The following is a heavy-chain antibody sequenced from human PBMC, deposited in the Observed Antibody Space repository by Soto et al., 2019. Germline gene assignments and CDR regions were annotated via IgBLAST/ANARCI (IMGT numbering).Heavy chain of an antibody. Sequence: PGESLKISCKGSGYSFTTHWIGWVRQKPGKGLEWMGIIYPGDSDTKYSPSFQGQVTISVDKSISTAYLHWSSLKASDTATYYCARLVNYYFGMDVWGLGTTVTVSS. V-gene: IGHV5-51*01. CDR1: GYSFTTHW. J-gene: IGHJ6*02. CDR3: ARLVNYYFGMDV. CDR2: IYPGDSDT.